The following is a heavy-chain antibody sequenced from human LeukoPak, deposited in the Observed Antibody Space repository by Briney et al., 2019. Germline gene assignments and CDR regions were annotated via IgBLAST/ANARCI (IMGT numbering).Heavy chain of an antibody. D-gene: IGHD5-18*01. CDR1: GFTFSSYE. Sequence: GGSLRLSCAASGFTFSSYEMNWVRQAPGKGLEWVSYISSSGSTIYYADSVKGRFTISRDNAKNSLYLQMNSLRAEDTAVYYCARVSPGYSYDHYYYYYMDGWGKGTTVTVSS. V-gene: IGHV3-48*03. CDR2: ISSSGSTI. CDR3: ARVSPGYSYDHYYYYYMDG. J-gene: IGHJ6*03.